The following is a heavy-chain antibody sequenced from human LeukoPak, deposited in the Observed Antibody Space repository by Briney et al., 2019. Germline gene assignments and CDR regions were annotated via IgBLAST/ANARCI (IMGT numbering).Heavy chain of an antibody. J-gene: IGHJ4*02. Sequence: GGSLRLSCAASGFTFSSYAMSWVRQAPGKGLEWVSAISGSGGSTYYADSVKGRFTISRDNSKNTLYLQMNSLKTEDTAVYYCSLAQYYNQGGYWGQGTLLTVSS. CDR1: GFTFSSYA. D-gene: IGHD1-1*01. CDR2: ISGSGGST. V-gene: IGHV3-23*01. CDR3: SLAQYYNQGGY.